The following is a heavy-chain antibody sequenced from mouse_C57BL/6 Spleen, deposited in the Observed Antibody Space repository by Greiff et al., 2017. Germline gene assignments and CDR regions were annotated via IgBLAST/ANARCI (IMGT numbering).Heavy chain of an antibody. CDR3: AKGDGTEGYYAMDD. CDR2: IWRGGST. D-gene: IGHD2-3*01. Sequence: QVQLQQSGPGLVQPSQTLSLTCTASGYTLTSYGVHWVRQPPGQGLEWLGGIWRGGSTDYNAAFISRLSISKDNSKSKVFLKMNSQQADDTAIYCCAKGDGTEGYYAMDDRGQRTSVTVAS. J-gene: IGHJ4*01. V-gene: IGHV2-4*01. CDR1: GYTLTSYG.